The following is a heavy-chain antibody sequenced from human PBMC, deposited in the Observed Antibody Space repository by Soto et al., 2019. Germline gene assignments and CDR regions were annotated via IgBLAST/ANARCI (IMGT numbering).Heavy chain of an antibody. Sequence: SETLSLTCTVYGGSISSYYWSWIRQPPGKGLEWIGYIYYSGSTNYNPSLKSRVTISLDTSKNQFSLKLSSVTAADTAVYYCARGGGGSRDYYYYGMDVWGQGTTVTVSS. CDR3: ARGGGGSRDYYYYGMDV. J-gene: IGHJ6*02. CDR1: GGSISSYY. CDR2: IYYSGST. D-gene: IGHD3-16*01. V-gene: IGHV4-59*01.